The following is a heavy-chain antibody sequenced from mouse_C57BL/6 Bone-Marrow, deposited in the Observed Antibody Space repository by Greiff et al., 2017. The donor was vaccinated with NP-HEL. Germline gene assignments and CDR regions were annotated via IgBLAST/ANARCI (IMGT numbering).Heavy chain of an antibody. V-gene: IGHV5-16*01. J-gene: IGHJ4*01. D-gene: IGHD1-1*01. Sequence: EVQLQESEGGLVQPGSSMKLSCTASGFTFSDYYMAWVRQVPEKGLEWVANINYDGSSTYYLDSLKSRFIISRDNAKNILYLQMSSLKSEDTATYYCATHYYGSSYGGAMDYWGQGTSVTVSS. CDR2: INYDGSST. CDR1: GFTFSDYY. CDR3: ATHYYGSSYGGAMDY.